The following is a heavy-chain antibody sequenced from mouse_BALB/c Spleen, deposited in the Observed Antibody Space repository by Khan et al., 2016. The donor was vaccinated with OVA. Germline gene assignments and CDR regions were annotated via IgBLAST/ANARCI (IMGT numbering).Heavy chain of an antibody. CDR3: ARKNGSDFDY. V-gene: IGHV1-20*02. CDR1: GYSFTGYF. Sequence: VQLQQSGPELVKPGASVKISCKASGYSFTGYFMNWVMQSHGKSLEWIGRINPHIGETFYNQKFKGKATLTVDESSSTAHMELRRLSSEDSAVYYCARKNGSDFDYWGQGTTLTVSS. CDR2: INPHIGET. J-gene: IGHJ2*01. D-gene: IGHD1-1*01.